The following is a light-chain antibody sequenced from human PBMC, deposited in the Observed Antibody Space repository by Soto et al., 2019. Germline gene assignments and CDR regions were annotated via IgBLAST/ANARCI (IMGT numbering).Light chain of an antibody. CDR2: STN. Sequence: QSVLTQPPSVSGAPGQRVTISCAGNRSNIGADFAVHWYQHLPGTAPKLLIFSTNTRPSGVPDRFSGSRSGTSASLAITGLQAEDEANYYCQSYDSSLSLVFGGGTKLTVL. CDR1: RSNIGADFA. J-gene: IGLJ2*01. V-gene: IGLV1-40*01. CDR3: QSYDSSLSLV.